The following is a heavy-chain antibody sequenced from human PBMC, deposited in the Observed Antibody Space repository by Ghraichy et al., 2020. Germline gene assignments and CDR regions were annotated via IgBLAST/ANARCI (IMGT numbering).Heavy chain of an antibody. V-gene: IGHV1-2*02. J-gene: IGHJ3*02. CDR3: ARGPSGSYWGSGDDAFDI. Sequence: ASVKVSCKASGYTFTGYYMHWVRQAPGQGLEWMGWINPNSGGTNYAQKFQGRVTMTRDTSISTAYMELSRLRSDDTAVYYCARGPSGSYWGSGDDAFDIWGQGTMVTVSS. D-gene: IGHD1-26*01. CDR2: INPNSGGT. CDR1: GYTFTGYY.